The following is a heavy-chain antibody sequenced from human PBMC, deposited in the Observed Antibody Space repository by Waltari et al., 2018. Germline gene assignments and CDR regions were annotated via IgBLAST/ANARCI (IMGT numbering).Heavy chain of an antibody. CDR1: GGSISSYY. Sequence: QVQLQESGPGLVKPSETLSLTCTVSGGSISSYYWSWIRQPPGKGLEWIGYIYYSGSTNYTPSLKSRVTISVDTSKNQFSLKLSSVTAADTAVYYCARDHTIGYSYGNGPDYGMDVWGQGTTVTVSS. V-gene: IGHV4-59*01. D-gene: IGHD5-18*01. CDR2: IYYSGST. J-gene: IGHJ6*02. CDR3: ARDHTIGYSYGNGPDYGMDV.